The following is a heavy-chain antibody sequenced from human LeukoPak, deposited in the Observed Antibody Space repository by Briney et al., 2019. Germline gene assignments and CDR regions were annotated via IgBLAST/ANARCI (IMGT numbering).Heavy chain of an antibody. J-gene: IGHJ6*02. Sequence: TGGSLRLSCAPPGLTFSTYGMYWVPQAPGKGPESVALIRHDGSETYHAESVKGRFTISRDDSKNTFYLQMNSLRAEDTAVYYCAKANRDHLSHYYGVDVWGQGTTVVVSS. CDR3: AKANRDHLSHYYGVDV. D-gene: IGHD3-10*01. V-gene: IGHV3-30*02. CDR2: IRHDGSET. CDR1: GLTFSTYG.